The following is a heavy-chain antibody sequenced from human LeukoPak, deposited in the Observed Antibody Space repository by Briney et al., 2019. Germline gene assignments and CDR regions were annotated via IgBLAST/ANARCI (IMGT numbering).Heavy chain of an antibody. CDR3: AKFIVVVVAATLPLLDYGMDV. J-gene: IGHJ6*02. V-gene: IGHV3-23*01. CDR1: GFTFSSYA. CDR2: ISGSGGST. D-gene: IGHD2-15*01. Sequence: HPGGSLRLSCAASGFTFSSYAMSWVRQAPGKGLEWVSAISGSGGSTYYADSVKGRFTISRDNSKNTLYLQMNSLRAEDTAVYYCAKFIVVVVAATLPLLDYGMDVWGQGTTVTVSS.